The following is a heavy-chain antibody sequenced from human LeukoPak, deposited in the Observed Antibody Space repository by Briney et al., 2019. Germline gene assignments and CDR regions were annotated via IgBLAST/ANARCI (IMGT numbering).Heavy chain of an antibody. Sequence: GGSLRLSCAASGFTFSSYAMSWVRQAPGKGLEWVSYISSSGSNVYYADSVKGRFTISRDNAKNSLYLQMNSLRAEDTAVYYCAELGITMIGGVWGKGTTVTISS. D-gene: IGHD3-10*02. CDR2: ISSSGSNV. CDR3: AELGITMIGGV. CDR1: GFTFSSYA. V-gene: IGHV3-48*03. J-gene: IGHJ6*04.